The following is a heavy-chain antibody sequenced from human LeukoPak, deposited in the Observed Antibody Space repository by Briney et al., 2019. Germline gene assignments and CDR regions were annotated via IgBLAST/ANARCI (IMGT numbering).Heavy chain of an antibody. Sequence: GGSLRLSCAASGFTFSSYGMSWVRQAPGKGLEWVSAISGSGGSTYYADSVKGRFTISRDNAKNSLHLQMNSLRAEDTAVYYCARDLDLGELSDYWGQGTLVTVSS. V-gene: IGHV3-23*01. CDR3: ARDLDLGELSDY. D-gene: IGHD3-16*02. J-gene: IGHJ4*02. CDR2: ISGSGGST. CDR1: GFTFSSYG.